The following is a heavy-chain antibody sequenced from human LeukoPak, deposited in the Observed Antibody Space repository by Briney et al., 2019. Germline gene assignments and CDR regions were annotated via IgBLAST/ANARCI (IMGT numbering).Heavy chain of an antibody. CDR3: AKDYSSSSLSRWFDP. J-gene: IGHJ5*02. CDR2: ISYDGSNK. Sequence: GGSLTLSCAASGFTFSSYGMHWVRQAPGKGLEWVAVISYDGSNKYYADSVKGRFPMSSDNSKNTLNLQMSSLRAEDTAEYYCAKDYSSSSLSRWFDPWGQGTLVTVSS. V-gene: IGHV3-30*18. D-gene: IGHD6-6*01. CDR1: GFTFSSYG.